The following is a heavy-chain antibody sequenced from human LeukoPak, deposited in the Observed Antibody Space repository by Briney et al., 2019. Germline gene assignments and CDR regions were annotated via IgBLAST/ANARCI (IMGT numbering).Heavy chain of an antibody. D-gene: IGHD2-15*01. Sequence: GGSLRLSCAASGFTFSSYGMHWVRQAPGKGLEWVAVISYDGSNKYYADSVKGRFTISRDNSKNTLYLQMNSLRAEDTAVYYCAIGGWFDFWGQGTLVTVSS. J-gene: IGHJ4*02. CDR3: AIGGWFDF. V-gene: IGHV3-30*03. CDR2: ISYDGSNK. CDR1: GFTFSSYG.